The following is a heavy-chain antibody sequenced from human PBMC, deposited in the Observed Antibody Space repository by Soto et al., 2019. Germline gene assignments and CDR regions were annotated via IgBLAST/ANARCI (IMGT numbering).Heavy chain of an antibody. J-gene: IGHJ3*02. Sequence: GGSLRLSCAASGFTFSSYAMHWVRQAPGKGLEWVAVISYDGSNKYYADSVKGRFTISRDNSKNTLYLQMNSLRAEDTAVYYCVRTGYSSGWYNKMDAFDIWGQGTMVTVSS. D-gene: IGHD6-19*01. V-gene: IGHV3-30-3*01. CDR3: VRTGYSSGWYNKMDAFDI. CDR2: ISYDGSNK. CDR1: GFTFSSYA.